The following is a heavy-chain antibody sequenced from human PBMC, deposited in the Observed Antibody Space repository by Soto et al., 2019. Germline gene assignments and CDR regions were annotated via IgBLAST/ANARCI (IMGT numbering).Heavy chain of an antibody. Sequence: SETLSLTCTVSGGSISSYYWGWIRRPPGKGLECIGSIYYDGSTYYNPSLKSRATISVDTSKNQFSLKLSSVTAADTAVYYCARHFDDGGFDYWGQGTLVTVSS. CDR2: IYYDGST. D-gene: IGHD3-9*01. CDR3: ARHFDDGGFDY. CDR1: GGSISSYY. V-gene: IGHV4-39*01. J-gene: IGHJ4*02.